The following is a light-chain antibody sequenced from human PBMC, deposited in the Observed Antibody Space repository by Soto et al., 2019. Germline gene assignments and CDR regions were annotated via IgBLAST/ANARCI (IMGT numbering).Light chain of an antibody. CDR3: QQYAGSPRT. J-gene: IGKJ1*01. Sequence: DIQMTQSPSTLSASVGDRVTITCRASQSISNRLAWYQQKPGKAPKVLIYDASSLESGVPSRFSGSGSATEFTLTISRLEPEDFAVYYCQQYAGSPRTFGQGTKVDIK. CDR2: DAS. V-gene: IGKV1-5*01. CDR1: QSISNR.